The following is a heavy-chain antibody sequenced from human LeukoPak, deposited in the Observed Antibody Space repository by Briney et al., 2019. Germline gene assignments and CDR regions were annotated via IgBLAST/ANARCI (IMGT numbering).Heavy chain of an antibody. CDR3: ARTSTTLT. J-gene: IGHJ4*02. Sequence: SETLSLTCVHFGYSLTSGYYWGWTRPPPGKGLEWIGSITKYGTNSSAPSLKSRVIMSVDTSKNQFSLKLTSVTAADTAVYYCARTSTTLTWGQGSLVTVSS. CDR2: ITKYGTN. D-gene: IGHD4-11*01. CDR1: GYSLTSGYY. V-gene: IGHV4-38-2*01.